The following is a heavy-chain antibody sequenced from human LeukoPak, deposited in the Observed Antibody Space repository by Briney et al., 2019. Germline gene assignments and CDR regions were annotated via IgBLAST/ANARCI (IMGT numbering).Heavy chain of an antibody. J-gene: IGHJ4*02. D-gene: IGHD1-26*01. V-gene: IGHV4-30-4*08. CDR3: ARDGSGSYEGSGYFGY. CDR1: GGSISSGDYY. Sequence: SETLSLTCTVSGGSISSGDYYWSWIRQPPGKGLEWIGYIYYGGSTYYNPSLKSRVTISVDTSKNQFSLKLSSVTAADTAVYYCARDGSGSYEGSGYFGYWGQGTLVTVSS. CDR2: IYYGGST.